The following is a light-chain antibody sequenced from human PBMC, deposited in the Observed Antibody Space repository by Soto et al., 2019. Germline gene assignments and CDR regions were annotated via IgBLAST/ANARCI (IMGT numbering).Light chain of an antibody. J-gene: IGKJ5*01. CDR3: QHYAHNSPIT. V-gene: IGKV3-20*01. CDR1: ESVAGH. CDR2: GAS. Sequence: EIVLTQSPGTLSLSPGERATLSCRASESVAGHLAWYQQKPGQAPRLLIYGASSRATGIPDRFSGSGSGTDFTLTISRLEPEDFALYYCQHYAHNSPITFGQGTRLEIK.